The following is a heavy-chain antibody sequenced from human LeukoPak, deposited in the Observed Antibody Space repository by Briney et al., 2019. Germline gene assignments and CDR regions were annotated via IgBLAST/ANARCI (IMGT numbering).Heavy chain of an antibody. V-gene: IGHV3-21*01. CDR2: ISGRSGYI. Sequence: NPGGPLRLSCAASGFTFDSYGMTWVRQAPGKGLEWVSSISGRSGYIYYADSMKGRFTISRDNAKNSLYLQMNSLRAEDTATYFCARVGERRPGTSESFFPSHFDSWGQGTLVIVSS. CDR3: ARVGERRPGTSESFFPSHFDS. CDR1: GFTFDSYG. D-gene: IGHD3-10*01. J-gene: IGHJ4*02.